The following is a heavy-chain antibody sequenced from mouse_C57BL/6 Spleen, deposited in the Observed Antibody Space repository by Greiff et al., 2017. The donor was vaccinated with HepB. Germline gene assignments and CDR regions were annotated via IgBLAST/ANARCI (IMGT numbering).Heavy chain of an antibody. CDR3: ARRDGYAMDY. CDR1: GYTFTSYW. V-gene: IGHV1-52*01. Sequence: VQLQQPGAELVRPGSSVKLSCKASGYTFTSYWMHWVKQRPIQGLEWIGNIDPSDSETHYNQKFKDKATLTVDKSSSTAYMQLSSLTSEASAVYYCARRDGYAMDYWGQGTSVTVSS. J-gene: IGHJ4*01. D-gene: IGHD3-3*01. CDR2: IDPSDSET.